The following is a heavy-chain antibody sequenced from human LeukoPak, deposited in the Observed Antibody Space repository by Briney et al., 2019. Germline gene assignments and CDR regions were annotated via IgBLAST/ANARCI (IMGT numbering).Heavy chain of an antibody. D-gene: IGHD3-10*01. CDR3: AREGMVRGKNWFDP. CDR2: THTSGST. CDR1: GGSISSGGYY. V-gene: IGHV4-61*02. Sequence: TPSETLSLTCTVSGGSISSGGYYWTWVRQPAGKGLEWIGRTHTSGSTNYNPSLKSRVTMSVDTSKNQFSLKLSSVTAADTAVYYCAREGMVRGKNWFDPWGQGTLVTVSS. J-gene: IGHJ5*02.